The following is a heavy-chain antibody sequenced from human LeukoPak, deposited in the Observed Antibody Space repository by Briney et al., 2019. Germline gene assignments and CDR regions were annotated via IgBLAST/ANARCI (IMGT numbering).Heavy chain of an antibody. CDR2: IYYSGST. J-gene: IGHJ4*02. CDR3: ARDGSSWTPNNYFDY. V-gene: IGHV4-59*01. Sequence: PSETLSLTCTVSGGSISSYYWSWIRQPPGKGLEWIGYIYYSGSTNYNPSLKSRVTISVDTSKNQFSLKLSSVTAADTAVYYCARDGSSWTPNNYFDYWGQGTLVTVSS. CDR1: GGSISSYY. D-gene: IGHD6-13*01.